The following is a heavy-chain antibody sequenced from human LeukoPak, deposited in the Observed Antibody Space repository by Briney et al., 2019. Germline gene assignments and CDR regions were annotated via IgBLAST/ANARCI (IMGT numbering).Heavy chain of an antibody. CDR3: ARGREITFGGVIVSHYMDV. Sequence: GASVKVSCKASGYTFTSYGISWVRQAPGQGLEWMGWISAYNGNTNYAQKLQGRVTMTTDTSTSTAYMELRSLRSDDTAVYYCARGREITFGGVIVSHYMDVWGKGTTVTVSS. D-gene: IGHD3-16*02. V-gene: IGHV1-18*01. J-gene: IGHJ6*03. CDR2: ISAYNGNT. CDR1: GYTFTSYG.